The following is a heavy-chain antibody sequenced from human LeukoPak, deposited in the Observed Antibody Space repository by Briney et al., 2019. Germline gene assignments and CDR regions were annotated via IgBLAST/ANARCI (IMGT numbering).Heavy chain of an antibody. CDR2: ISGSGGST. CDR1: GFTFSSYA. D-gene: IGHD5-12*01. J-gene: IGHJ4*02. V-gene: IGHV3-23*01. CDR3: TVYSGYDSYYFDN. Sequence: GGSLRLSCAASGFTFSSYAMSWVRQAPGKGLEWVSAISGSGGSTYYADSVKGRFTISRDNSKNTLYLQMNSLKTEDTAVYYCTVYSGYDSYYFDNWGQGTLVTVSS.